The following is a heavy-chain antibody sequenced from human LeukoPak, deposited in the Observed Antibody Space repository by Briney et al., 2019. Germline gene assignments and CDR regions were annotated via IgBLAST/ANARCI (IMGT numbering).Heavy chain of an antibody. CDR1: GFTFSSYA. CDR3: AREVFGELLGMDY. J-gene: IGHJ4*02. V-gene: IGHV3-48*03. CDR2: ISSSGSTI. D-gene: IGHD1-26*01. Sequence: GGSLRLSCAASGFTFSSYAMSWVRQAPGKGLEWVSYISSSGSTIYYADSVKGRFTISRDNAKNSLYLQMNSLRAEDTAVYYCAREVFGELLGMDYWGQGTLVTVSS.